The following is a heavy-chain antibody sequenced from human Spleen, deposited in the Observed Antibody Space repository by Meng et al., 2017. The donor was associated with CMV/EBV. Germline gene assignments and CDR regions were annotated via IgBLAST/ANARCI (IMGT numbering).Heavy chain of an antibody. CDR3: ATFPWGTSHFDY. D-gene: IGHD1-14*01. J-gene: IGHJ4*02. CDR2: IYYSGTI. CDR1: GGSVSSGNYH. Sequence: CSVSGGSVSSGNYHWSWIRQPPGKRLEWIGYIYYSGTIDYNPSLRGRVTMSLDTSKNQFSLMVSSVNAADTAVYYCATFPWGTSHFDYWGQGILVTVSS. V-gene: IGHV4-61*01.